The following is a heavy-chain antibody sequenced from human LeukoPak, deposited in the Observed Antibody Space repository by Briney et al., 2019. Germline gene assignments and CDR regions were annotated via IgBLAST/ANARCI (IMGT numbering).Heavy chain of an antibody. D-gene: IGHD2-2*01. Sequence: PGGSLRLSCAASGFTFSSYWMSWVRQAPGKGLEWVANIKQDGSEKYYVDSVKGRFTISRDNAKNSLYLQMNSLRAEDTAVYYCARVTIVVVPAAMFNWYFDLWGRGTLVTVSS. J-gene: IGHJ2*01. CDR3: ARVTIVVVPAAMFNWYFDL. CDR2: IKQDGSEK. V-gene: IGHV3-7*01. CDR1: GFTFSSYW.